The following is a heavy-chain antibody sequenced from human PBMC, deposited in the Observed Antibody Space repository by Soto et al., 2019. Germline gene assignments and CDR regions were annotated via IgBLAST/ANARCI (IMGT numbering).Heavy chain of an antibody. Sequence: QVPLVQSGAEVKKPGASVKVSCKASGYTFTGYYMHWVRQAPGQGLEWMGWINPNSGGTNYAQKVQGWVTMTRDTSISTAYMELSRLRSDDTAVYYCARDRGMSSGINLRFEPWGQGTLVTFSS. V-gene: IGHV1-2*04. CDR1: GYTFTGYY. CDR3: ARDRGMSSGINLRFEP. D-gene: IGHD3-22*01. CDR2: INPNSGGT. J-gene: IGHJ5*02.